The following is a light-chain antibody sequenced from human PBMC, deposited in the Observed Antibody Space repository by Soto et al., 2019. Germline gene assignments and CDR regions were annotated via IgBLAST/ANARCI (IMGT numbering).Light chain of an antibody. CDR2: ETN. CDR1: SSNIGNNY. J-gene: IGLJ2*01. V-gene: IGLV1-51*02. CDR3: GTWDSNLSAVV. Sequence: QSVLTQPPSVSATPGQKVTISCSGSSSNIGNNYVSWYQQLPGTAPKLLIYETNKRPSGIPDRFSASKSGTSATLGITGLQTGDEADYYCGTWDSNLSAVVFGGGTKVTVL.